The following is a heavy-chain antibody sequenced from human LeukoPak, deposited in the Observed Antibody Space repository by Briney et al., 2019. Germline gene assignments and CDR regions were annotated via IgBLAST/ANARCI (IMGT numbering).Heavy chain of an antibody. Sequence: GGSLRLSCVASGLTFSSYWMSWVRQAPGKGLEWVSAISGSGGSTYYADSVKGRFTISRDNSKNTLYLQMNSLRAEDTAVYYCARDRANSSSWYGYYYYYGMDVWGQGTTVTVSS. D-gene: IGHD6-13*01. V-gene: IGHV3-23*01. CDR2: ISGSGGST. CDR1: GLTFSSYW. J-gene: IGHJ6*02. CDR3: ARDRANSSSWYGYYYYYGMDV.